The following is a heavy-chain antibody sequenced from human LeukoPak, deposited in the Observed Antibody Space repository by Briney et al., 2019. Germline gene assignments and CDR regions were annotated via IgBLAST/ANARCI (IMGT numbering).Heavy chain of an antibody. CDR1: GFTFSSYW. CDR2: IKQDGREK. J-gene: IGHJ3*02. D-gene: IGHD3-22*01. V-gene: IGHV3-7*01. Sequence: GGSLRLSCAASGFTFSSYWMSWVRQAPGKGLEWVANIKQDGREKYYVDSVKGRFTMSRDNAKNSLYLQMNSLRAEDTAVYYCARRVYYYDSSGYLDAFDIWGQGTMVTVSS. CDR3: ARRVYYYDSSGYLDAFDI.